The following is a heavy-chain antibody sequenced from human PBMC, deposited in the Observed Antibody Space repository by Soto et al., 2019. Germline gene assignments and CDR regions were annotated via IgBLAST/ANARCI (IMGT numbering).Heavy chain of an antibody. J-gene: IGHJ5*02. D-gene: IGHD3-16*02. CDR1: GGSISSSSYY. CDR3: ARHTMYIWGSYHQKNWFDP. Sequence: SETLSLTCTVSGGSISSSSYYWGWIRQPPGKGLEWIGSIYYSGSTYYNPSLKSRVTISVDTSKNQFSLKLSSVTAADTAVYYCARHTMYIWGSYHQKNWFDPWGQGTLVTVSS. V-gene: IGHV4-39*01. CDR2: IYYSGST.